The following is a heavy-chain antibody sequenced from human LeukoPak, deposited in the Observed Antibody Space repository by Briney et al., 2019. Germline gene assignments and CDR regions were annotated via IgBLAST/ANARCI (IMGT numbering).Heavy chain of an antibody. J-gene: IGHJ4*02. CDR1: GFTFSSYS. V-gene: IGHV3-21*01. CDR3: ARDTNPYSRATAFDY. D-gene: IGHD6-13*01. Sequence: GGSLRLSCAASGFTFSSYSMNWVRQAPGKGLEWVSSLSGSSSYIYYADSVKGRFTISRDNAKNSLYLQMNSLRAEDTAVYYCARDTNPYSRATAFDYWGQGTLVTVSS. CDR2: LSGSSSYI.